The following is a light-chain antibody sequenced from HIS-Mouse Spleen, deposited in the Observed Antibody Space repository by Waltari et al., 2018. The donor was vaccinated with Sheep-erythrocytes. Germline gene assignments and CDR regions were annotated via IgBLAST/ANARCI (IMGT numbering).Light chain of an antibody. V-gene: IGLV2-23*01. CDR3: CSYAGSSTLV. CDR1: SSDVGSYNL. Sequence: QSALTQPASVSGSPGQSITISCTGTSSDVGSYNLVSWYQQHPGKAPNLMIYEGSKRPSGVSNRFSGSTSGNTASLTISGLQADDEADYYCCSYAGSSTLVFGGGTKLTVL. J-gene: IGLJ2*01. CDR2: EGS.